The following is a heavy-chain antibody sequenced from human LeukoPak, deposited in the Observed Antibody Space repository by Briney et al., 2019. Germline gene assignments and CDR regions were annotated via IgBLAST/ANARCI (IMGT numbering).Heavy chain of an antibody. J-gene: IGHJ4*02. V-gene: IGHV3-11*01. Sequence: GGSLRLSCAASGFTFSDYYMTWIRQAPGKGLEWVSYISSSGTTIFYADSVKGRFTISRDNAKNSLYLQMNSLRAEDTAVYYCARGDCISTSCSSGHFAYWGQGTLVTVSS. CDR3: ARGDCISTSCSSGHFAY. CDR2: ISSSGTTI. D-gene: IGHD2-2*01. CDR1: GFTFSDYY.